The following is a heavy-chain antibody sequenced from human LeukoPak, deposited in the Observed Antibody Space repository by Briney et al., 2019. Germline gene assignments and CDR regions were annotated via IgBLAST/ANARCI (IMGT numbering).Heavy chain of an antibody. Sequence: GGSLRLSCAASGFTFSSYAMHWVRQAPGKGLEYVSAISSNGGSTYYANSVRGRFTISRDNSKNTLYLQMGSLRAEDMAVYYCARVQYCGGDCYSEAFDIWGQGTMVTVSS. D-gene: IGHD2-21*02. CDR3: ARVQYCGGDCYSEAFDI. J-gene: IGHJ3*02. CDR1: GFTFSSYA. CDR2: ISSNGGST. V-gene: IGHV3-64*01.